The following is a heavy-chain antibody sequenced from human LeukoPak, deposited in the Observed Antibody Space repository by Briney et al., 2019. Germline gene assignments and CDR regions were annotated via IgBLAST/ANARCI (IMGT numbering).Heavy chain of an antibody. V-gene: IGHV3-53*01. CDR2: IYSGGST. CDR1: GFTFSSSA. J-gene: IGHJ4*02. CDR3: ARLGVGATDDY. Sequence: GGSLRLSCAASGFTFSSSAMSWVCQAPGKGLEWVSVIYSGGSTYYADSVKGRFTISRDNSKNTLYLQMNSLRAEDTAVYYCARLGVGATDDYWGQGTLVTVSS. D-gene: IGHD1-26*01.